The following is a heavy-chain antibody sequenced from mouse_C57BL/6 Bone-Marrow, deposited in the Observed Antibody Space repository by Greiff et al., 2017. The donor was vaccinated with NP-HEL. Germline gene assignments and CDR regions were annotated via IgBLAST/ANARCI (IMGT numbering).Heavy chain of an antibody. Sequence: EVKLMESGGDLVKPGGSLKLSCAASGFTFSSYGMSWVRQTPDKRLEWVATISSGGSYTYYTDSVKGRFTISRDNAKNTLYLQMSSLKSEDTAMYYCARHYYGSSWYYFDYWGQGTTLTVSS. J-gene: IGHJ2*01. D-gene: IGHD1-1*01. V-gene: IGHV5-6*01. CDR1: GFTFSSYG. CDR3: ARHYYGSSWYYFDY. CDR2: ISSGGSYT.